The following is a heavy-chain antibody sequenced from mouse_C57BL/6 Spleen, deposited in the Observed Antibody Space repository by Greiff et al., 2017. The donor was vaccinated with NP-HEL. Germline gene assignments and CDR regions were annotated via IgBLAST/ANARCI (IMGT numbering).Heavy chain of an antibody. CDR2: INPGNGGT. D-gene: IGHD1-1*01. V-gene: IGHV1-53*01. J-gene: IGHJ4*01. Sequence: QVQLKQPGTELVKPGASVKLSCKASGYTFTSYWMHWVKQRPGQGLEWIGDINPGNGGTNYNEMFKSKATLTVDNSSSTAYMQLSSLTSEDSAVYYCACGYYYGSVPDYPMDDWGQGTSVTVAS. CDR1: GYTFTSYW. CDR3: ACGYYYGSVPDYPMDD.